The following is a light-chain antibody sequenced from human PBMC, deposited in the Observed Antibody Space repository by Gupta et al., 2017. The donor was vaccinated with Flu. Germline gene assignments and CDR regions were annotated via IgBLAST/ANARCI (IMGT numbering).Light chain of an antibody. J-gene: IGLJ1*01. V-gene: IGLV3-1*01. CDR2: QDH. Sequence: SFDLTQPPSVSVSPGQTASVTCSGEHLRNKYTSWYQQRPGQSPVLVIYQDHYRSSGIPERFSGSTSGDTATLTISETQPQDEADYYCQAWHSNTYVFGSGTKVTVL. CDR3: QAWHSNTYV. CDR1: HLRNKY.